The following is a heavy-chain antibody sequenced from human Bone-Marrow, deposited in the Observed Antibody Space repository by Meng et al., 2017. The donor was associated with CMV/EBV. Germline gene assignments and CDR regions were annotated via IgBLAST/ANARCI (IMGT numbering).Heavy chain of an antibody. CDR1: GGSFSGYY. V-gene: IGHV4-34*01. CDR2: INHSGST. CDR3: ARFVAYYYDSSGRYAFDI. D-gene: IGHD3-22*01. Sequence: GSLRLSCAVYGGSFSGYYWSWIRQPPGKGLEWIGEINHSGSTNYNPSLKSRVTISVDTSKDQFSLKLSSVTAADTAVYYCARFVAYYYDSSGRYAFDIWGQRTIVAASS. J-gene: IGHJ3*02.